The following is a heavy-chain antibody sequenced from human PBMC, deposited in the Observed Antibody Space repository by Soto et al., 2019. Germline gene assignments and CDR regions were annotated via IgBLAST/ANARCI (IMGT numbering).Heavy chain of an antibody. CDR1: GFTFSGYA. Sequence: EVQLLDSGGGLVQPGGSLRLSCAASGFTFSGYALTWVRQAPRKGLEWVSAISGGGDATFYADSVKGRFTISRDNSKNTLYLQMNTLRAEHSAVYYCARKVSGSTGRPDLWYFDLWGRGTLVTVSS. J-gene: IGHJ2*01. CDR2: ISGGGDAT. V-gene: IGHV3-23*01. CDR3: ARKVSGSTGRPDLWYFDL. D-gene: IGHD3-10*01.